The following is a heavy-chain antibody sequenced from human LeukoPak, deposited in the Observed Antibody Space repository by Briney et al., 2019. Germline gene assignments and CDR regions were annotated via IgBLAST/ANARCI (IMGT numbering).Heavy chain of an antibody. V-gene: IGHV3-23*01. CDR2: ISGSGGST. Sequence: PGGSLRLSCAASGFTFSSYAMSWVRQAPGKGLEWVSAISGSGGSTYYVDSVKGRFTISRDNSKNTLYLQMNSLRAEDTAVYYCAKTADTAMVKDYYYGMDVWGQGTTVTVSS. D-gene: IGHD5-18*01. J-gene: IGHJ6*02. CDR3: AKTADTAMVKDYYYGMDV. CDR1: GFTFSSYA.